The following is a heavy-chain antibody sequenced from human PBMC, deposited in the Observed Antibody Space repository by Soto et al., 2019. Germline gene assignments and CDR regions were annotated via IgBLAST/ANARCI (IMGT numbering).Heavy chain of an antibody. Sequence: PSETLSLTCTVSGGSMTSHYWSWIRQPPGKGLEYIGYIFYSGSTNYNPSLNSRVTISVDTSKNQFSLKLSFMTAADTAMYYCARDTGYFGIDYWGRGTLVTVS. J-gene: IGHJ4*02. CDR3: ARDTGYFGIDY. V-gene: IGHV4-59*11. CDR1: GGSMTSHY. D-gene: IGHD3-9*01. CDR2: IFYSGST.